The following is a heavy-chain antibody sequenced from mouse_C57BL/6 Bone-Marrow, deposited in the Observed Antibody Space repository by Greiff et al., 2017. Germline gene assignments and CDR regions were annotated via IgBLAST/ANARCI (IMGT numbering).Heavy chain of an antibody. J-gene: IGHJ4*01. CDR2: IDPSDSYT. CDR3: ARNRGYDGYSYAMDY. Sequence: VQLQQPGAELVRPGTSVKLSCKASGYTFTSYWMHWVKQRPGQGLEWIGVIDPSDSYTNYNQKFKGKATLTVDKSSSTAYMQLSSLTSEDSAVYYCARNRGYDGYSYAMDYWGQGTSVTVSS. CDR1: GYTFTSYW. V-gene: IGHV1-59*01. D-gene: IGHD2-3*01.